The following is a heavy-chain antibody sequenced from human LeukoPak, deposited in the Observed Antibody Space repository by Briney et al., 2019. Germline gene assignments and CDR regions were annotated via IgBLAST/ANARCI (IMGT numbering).Heavy chain of an antibody. J-gene: IGHJ4*02. V-gene: IGHV4-31*03. Sequence: SETLSLTCTVSGGSIRSGAYYWTWIRQHPGKGLEWIGYIYYGGSTYYNPSLKSRVTISVDTSKDLFSLKLSSVTAADTAVYYCARDRRYCSDGTCYSSNYFDYWGQGTLVTVSS. CDR3: ARDRRYCSDGTCYSSNYFDY. CDR1: GGSIRSGAYY. CDR2: IYYGGST. D-gene: IGHD2-15*01.